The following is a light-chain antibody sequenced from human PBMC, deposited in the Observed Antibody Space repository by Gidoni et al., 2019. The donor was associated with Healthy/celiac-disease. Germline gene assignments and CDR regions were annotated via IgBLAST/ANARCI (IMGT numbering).Light chain of an antibody. V-gene: IGKV1-5*03. CDR1: QRMSSW. J-gene: IGKJ1*01. CDR2: KSS. Sequence: DIEMTQSPSPRSASVGDRVTITCRASQRMSSWLAWYQQTQGKAPKLLIYKSSSLEGGVPSMFSGSGSGADFPLTISSLQPDDFASYYCQQYNSYSTFGQGTKVEIK. CDR3: QQYNSYST.